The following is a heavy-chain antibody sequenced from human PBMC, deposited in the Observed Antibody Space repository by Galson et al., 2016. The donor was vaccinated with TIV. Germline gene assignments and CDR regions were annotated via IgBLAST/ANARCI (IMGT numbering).Heavy chain of an antibody. J-gene: IGHJ6*03. V-gene: IGHV1-69*13. CDR1: GVTFSSSA. CDR3: ALGPFYYHSYLDV. Sequence: SVKVSCKASGVTFSSSAISWVRQAPGQGLEWMGGIIGIFATPNYAQKFQGRITITADESTSSTYMELSNLRSEDTAVDYCALGPFYYHSYLDVLGKGTTVTVSS. CDR2: IIGIFATP.